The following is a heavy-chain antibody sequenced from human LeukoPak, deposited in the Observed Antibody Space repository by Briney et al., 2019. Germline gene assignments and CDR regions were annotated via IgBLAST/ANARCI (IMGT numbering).Heavy chain of an antibody. CDR3: AKNAARNYGDYVGYNWFDP. CDR2: ISHDGSNK. CDR1: EFTFSSYG. J-gene: IGHJ5*02. D-gene: IGHD4-17*01. V-gene: IGHV3-30*18. Sequence: GGSLRLSCAASEFTFSSYGMHWVRQAPGKGLEWVAVISHDGSNKYYADSVKGRFSISRDNSKNTLYLQMNSLRGEDTAVYYCAKNAARNYGDYVGYNWFDPWGQGTLVTVSS.